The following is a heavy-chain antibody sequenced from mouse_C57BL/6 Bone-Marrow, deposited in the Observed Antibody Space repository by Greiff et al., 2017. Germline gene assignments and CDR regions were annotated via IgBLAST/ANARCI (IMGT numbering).Heavy chain of an antibody. CDR3: ARRAYYGSSYGAMDY. J-gene: IGHJ4*01. CDR1: GYTFTSYG. D-gene: IGHD1-1*01. V-gene: IGHV1-81*01. Sequence: VQLQQSGAELARPGASVKLSCKASGYTFTSYGISWVKQRTGQGLEWIGEIYPRSGNTYYNEKFKGKATLTADKSSSTAYMGLRSLTSEDSAVYFCARRAYYGSSYGAMDYWGQGTSVTVSS. CDR2: IYPRSGNT.